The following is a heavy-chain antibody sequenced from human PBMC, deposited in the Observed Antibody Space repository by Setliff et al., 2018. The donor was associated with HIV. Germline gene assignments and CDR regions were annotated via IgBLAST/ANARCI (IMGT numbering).Heavy chain of an antibody. V-gene: IGHV4-59*11. CDR2: IHYSGST. Sequence: PSETLSLTCTVSGGSISSHYWSWIRKPPGKGLEWIGSIHYSGSTNYNPSLKSRVTISVDTSKNQFSLKLSSVTAADTALYFCAREAYFFASGTYYFDSWGQGTLVTVSS. D-gene: IGHD3-10*01. CDR3: AREAYFFASGTYYFDS. CDR1: GGSISSHY. J-gene: IGHJ4*02.